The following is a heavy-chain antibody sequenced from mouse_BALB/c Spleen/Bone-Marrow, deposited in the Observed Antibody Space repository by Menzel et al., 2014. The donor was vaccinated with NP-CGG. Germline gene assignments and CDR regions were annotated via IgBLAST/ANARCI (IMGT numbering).Heavy chain of an antibody. Sequence: EVKLMESGGGLVQPGGSMKLSCAASGFTFSNYWMNWVRRSPEKGLEWVAEIRLKSNNYATHYAESVKGRFTISRDDSKSSVYLQMNNLRAEDTGIYYCTTGFAYWGQGTLVTVSA. CDR3: TTGFAY. CDR2: IRLKSNNYAT. V-gene: IGHV6-6*02. CDR1: GFTFSNYW. J-gene: IGHJ3*01.